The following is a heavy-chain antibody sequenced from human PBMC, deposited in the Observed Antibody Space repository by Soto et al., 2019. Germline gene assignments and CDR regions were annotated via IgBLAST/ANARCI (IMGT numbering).Heavy chain of an antibody. CDR3: ASLEVLVRLPYYSDL. CDR1: DDSINSDKYY. J-gene: IGHJ4*02. D-gene: IGHD2-8*02. V-gene: IGHV4-39*01. Sequence: SETLSLTCSVSDDSINSDKYYWGWIRQPPGKGLEWIGSIYYRGNAYYNPSLQTRVTISLDKSKSQFSLKLNSVTAADSAVYFCASLEVLVRLPYYSDLWGSAALVPV. CDR2: IYYRGNA.